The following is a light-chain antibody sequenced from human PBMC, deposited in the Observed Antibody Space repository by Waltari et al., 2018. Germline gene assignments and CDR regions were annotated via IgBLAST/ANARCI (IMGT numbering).Light chain of an antibody. J-gene: IGLJ1*01. CDR3: SSYAHNNHFV. V-gene: IGLV2-8*01. CDR2: EVT. CDR1: NSDVGAYNY. Sequence: QSVLTQPPSATGSPGQSVTISCTGTNSDVGAYNYVSWYQQHPGKVPKLLIYEVTKRPSGVPDRFSGSKSGNTASLTVSGLQADDEADYYCSSYAHNNHFVFGTGTEVTVL.